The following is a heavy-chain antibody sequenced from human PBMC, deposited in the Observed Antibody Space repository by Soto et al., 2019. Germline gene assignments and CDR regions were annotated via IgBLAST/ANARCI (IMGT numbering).Heavy chain of an antibody. V-gene: IGHV3-74*01. CDR3: VREVCSAGVDCISRGWFDP. D-gene: IGHD2-21*02. CDR1: GFTFSPHW. CDR2: VNHDGWYT. Sequence: EVQLVESGGGLVQPGGSLRLSCDASGFTFSPHWMHWVRQAPGKGLVWVSRVNHDGWYTVYADSVKGRFTIARDNSKNTVYLQMNSLTAEDTAVYYCVREVCSAGVDCISRGWFDPWGQGTLVTVSS. J-gene: IGHJ5*02.